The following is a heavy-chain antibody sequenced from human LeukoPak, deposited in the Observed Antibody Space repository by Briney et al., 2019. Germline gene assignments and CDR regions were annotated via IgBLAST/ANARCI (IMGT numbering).Heavy chain of an antibody. CDR1: GGSISGFY. CDR2: IYYSGST. CDR3: ARTLVGAFDY. V-gene: IGHV4-59*01. J-gene: IGHJ4*02. Sequence: SETLSLTCTVSGGSISGFYWSWIRQPPGKGLEWIGYIYYSGSTNYNPSLKSRVTISVDTSKNQFSLKLSSVTAADTAVYYCARTLVGAFDYWGQGTLVTVSS. D-gene: IGHD1-26*01.